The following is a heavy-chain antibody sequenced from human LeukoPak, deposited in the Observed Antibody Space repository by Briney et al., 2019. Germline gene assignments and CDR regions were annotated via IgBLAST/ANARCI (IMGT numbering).Heavy chain of an antibody. CDR1: GFSFSTYW. CDR3: ASVRGYDYRLSY. V-gene: IGHV3-7*01. CDR2: IRQDGSEK. D-gene: IGHD5-12*01. Sequence: GGSLRLSCETSGFSFSTYWMSWVRQPPGKGLEWVANIRQDGSEKYYVDSVKGRFTISRDIAKQSVFLQMNSLRAEDTAVYYCASVRGYDYRLSYWGQGTLVTVSS. J-gene: IGHJ4*02.